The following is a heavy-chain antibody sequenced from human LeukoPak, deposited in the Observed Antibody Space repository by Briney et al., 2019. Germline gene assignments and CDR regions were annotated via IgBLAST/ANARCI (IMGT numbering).Heavy chain of an antibody. V-gene: IGHV3-7*01. J-gene: IGHJ3*02. CDR2: IKQDGSEK. D-gene: IGHD3-16*01. Sequence: GGSLRLSCAASGFTFSSYWMSWVRQAPGKGLEWVANIKQDGSEKYYVDSVKGRFTFSRDNAKNSLYLQMNSLSAEDTAVYYCARRSRDWGNAFDIWGQGTMVTVSS. CDR1: GFTFSSYW. CDR3: ARRSRDWGNAFDI.